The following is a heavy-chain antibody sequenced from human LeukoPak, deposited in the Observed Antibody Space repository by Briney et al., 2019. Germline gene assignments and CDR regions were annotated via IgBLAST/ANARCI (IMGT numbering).Heavy chain of an antibody. Sequence: GGSLRLSCGASGYTFSSYWMSWVRQAPGKGLEWVANIKEDGSEKQYVDSVKGRFTISRDNAEKSLYLQMNSLRAEDTAVYYCARDSGYGRYWGQGTLVTVSS. CDR3: ARDSGYGRY. J-gene: IGHJ4*02. CDR2: IKEDGSEK. CDR1: GYTFSSYW. D-gene: IGHD5-12*01. V-gene: IGHV3-7*01.